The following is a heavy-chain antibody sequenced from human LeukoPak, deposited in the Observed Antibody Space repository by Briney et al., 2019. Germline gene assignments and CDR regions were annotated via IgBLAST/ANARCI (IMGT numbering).Heavy chain of an antibody. CDR3: ARGPYGDYDSYYGVDV. V-gene: IGHV3-48*01. J-gene: IGHJ6*02. Sequence: PGGSLRLSRAASGFTFSTYSMTWVRQAPGKGLEWVSYISSSRTTTFYTDSVKGRFTISRDNAKNSLYLQMNSLRVEDTAVYYCARGPYGDYDSYYGVDVWGQGTTVTVS. D-gene: IGHD4-17*01. CDR1: GFTFSTYS. CDR2: ISSSRTTT.